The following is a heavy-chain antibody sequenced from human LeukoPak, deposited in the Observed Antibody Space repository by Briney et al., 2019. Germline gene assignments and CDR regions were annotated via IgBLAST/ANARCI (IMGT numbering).Heavy chain of an antibody. V-gene: IGHV3-23*01. Sequence: GGSLRLSCATSGFIFSTYALSWVRQAPGKGLEWASSISGSGGSTYHADSVKGRFTISRDSSKNTLYLQMNGLRAEDTAIYYCARVIRAAPGKGYFDYWGQGTLVTVSS. CDR3: ARVIRAAPGKGYFDY. CDR2: ISGSGGST. CDR1: GFIFSTYA. D-gene: IGHD6-13*01. J-gene: IGHJ4*02.